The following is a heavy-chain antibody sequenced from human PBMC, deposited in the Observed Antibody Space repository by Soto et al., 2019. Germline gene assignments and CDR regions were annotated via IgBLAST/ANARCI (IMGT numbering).Heavy chain of an antibody. CDR1: GFTFSNAW. CDR3: TTVDSSSSWSRYYYYGMDV. D-gene: IGHD6-6*01. J-gene: IGHJ6*02. V-gene: IGHV3-15*07. CDR2: IKSKTDGGTT. Sequence: EVQLVESGGGLVKPGGSLRLSCAASGFTFSNAWMNWVRQAPGKGLEWVGRIKSKTDGGTTDYAAPVKGRFTISRDDSKNTLYLQMNSLKTEDTAVYYCTTVDSSSSWSRYYYYGMDVWGQGTTVTVSS.